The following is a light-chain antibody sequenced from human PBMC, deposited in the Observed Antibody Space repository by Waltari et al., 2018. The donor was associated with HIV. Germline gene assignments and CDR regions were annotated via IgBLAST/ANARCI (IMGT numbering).Light chain of an antibody. J-gene: IGKJ2*01. Sequence: EIVLTQSQGTMSLSPGVRARLSCRASPNVGSSYLAWYQQKFGQAPRLLIYGSSNRATGIPDRFSGSGSGTDFTLTINRLEPEDFAVYYCQQYDTSPYTFGQGTNLEIK. CDR2: GSS. V-gene: IGKV3-20*01. CDR1: PNVGSSY. CDR3: QQYDTSPYT.